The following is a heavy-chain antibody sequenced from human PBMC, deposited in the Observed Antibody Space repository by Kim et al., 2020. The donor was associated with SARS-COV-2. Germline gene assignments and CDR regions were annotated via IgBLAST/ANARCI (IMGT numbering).Heavy chain of an antibody. Sequence: ADSVKSRFTISRDHAKNSLYLQMDSLRAEDTAVYYCAREEDYYGSGNFFDYWGQGTLVTVSS. CDR3: AREEDYYGSGNFFDY. V-gene: IGHV3-48*03. J-gene: IGHJ4*02. D-gene: IGHD3-10*01.